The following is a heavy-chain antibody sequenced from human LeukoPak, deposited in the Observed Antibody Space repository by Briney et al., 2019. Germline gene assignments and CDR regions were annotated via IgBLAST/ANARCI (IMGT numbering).Heavy chain of an antibody. J-gene: IGHJ6*03. D-gene: IGHD3-3*01. Sequence: GASVTVSFKASGYTFTSYDINWVRQATGQGLEWMGWMNPKSGNTGYVQKLQGRVTITRNTSISTAYMELSSLRSEDTAVYYCARGSPITIFGVVQRYMDVWGKGTTVTVSS. CDR2: MNPKSGNT. V-gene: IGHV1-8*03. CDR3: ARGSPITIFGVVQRYMDV. CDR1: GYTFTSYD.